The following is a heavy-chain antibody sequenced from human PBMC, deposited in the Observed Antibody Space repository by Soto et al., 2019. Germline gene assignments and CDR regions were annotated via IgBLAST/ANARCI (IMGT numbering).Heavy chain of an antibody. D-gene: IGHD1-26*01. V-gene: IGHV3-30-3*01. CDR3: TRDLRIRGATVPHMDV. CDR1: GFTFSSYA. CDR2: ISYDGINE. J-gene: IGHJ6*02. Sequence: PGGSLRLSCAASGFTFSSYAMHWVRQAPGKGLEWVAVISYDGINEYYADFAKGRFNISRDDSKDTLFLQMHNLRVEDTAVYYCTRDLRIRGATVPHMDVWGQGTTVTVSS.